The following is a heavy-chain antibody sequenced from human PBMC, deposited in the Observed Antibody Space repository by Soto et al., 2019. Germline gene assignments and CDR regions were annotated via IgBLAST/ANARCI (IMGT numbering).Heavy chain of an antibody. CDR2: INPNGGST. D-gene: IGHD6-13*01. CDR1: GYIFINYY. V-gene: IGHV1-46*01. J-gene: IGHJ4*02. CDR3: ARDLAAGDF. Sequence: QVQLVQSGAEVKKPGASVKVSCKASGYIFINYYIHWVRQAPGQGLEWIGIINPNGGSTNYAQKFRGRVTLARDTSTSTVYMVLSSLRSEDTAMYYCARDLAAGDFWGQGTLVTVSS.